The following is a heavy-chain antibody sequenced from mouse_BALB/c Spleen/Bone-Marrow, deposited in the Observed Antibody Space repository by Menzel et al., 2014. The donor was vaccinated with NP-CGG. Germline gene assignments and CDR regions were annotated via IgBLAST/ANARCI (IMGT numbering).Heavy chain of an antibody. CDR2: ISSGGSYT. CDR3: ARHGITRLLDY. V-gene: IGHV5-9-3*01. J-gene: IGHJ2*01. D-gene: IGHD2-4*01. Sequence: EVKLVESGGGLVKPGGSLKLSCAASGFTFSSYAMSWVRQNPEKRLEWVATISSGGSYTYYPDSVKGRFTISRDNAKNTLYLQMSSLRSEDTAMYYCARHGITRLLDYWGQGTTLTVSS. CDR1: GFTFSSYA.